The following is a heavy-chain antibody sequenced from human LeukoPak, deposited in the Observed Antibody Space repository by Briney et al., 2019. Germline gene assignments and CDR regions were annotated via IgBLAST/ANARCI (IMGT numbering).Heavy chain of an antibody. CDR1: VGSFSSHY. CDR3: AGDGTGPLDY. CDR2: INHSGST. J-gene: IGHJ4*02. D-gene: IGHD7-27*01. V-gene: IGHV4-34*01. Sequence: PSETLSLTCAVYVGSFSSHYWSWTRQPPGKGLEWIGEINHSGSTNYNPSLKSRVTISVDTSKNQFSLKLSSVTAADTAVYYCAGDGTGPLDYWGQGTLVTVSS.